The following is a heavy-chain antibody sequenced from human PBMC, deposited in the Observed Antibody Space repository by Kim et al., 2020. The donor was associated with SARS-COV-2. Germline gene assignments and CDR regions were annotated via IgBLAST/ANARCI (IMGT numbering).Heavy chain of an antibody. V-gene: IGHV4-59*01. J-gene: IGHJ4*02. CDR3: ACSGVPAAMWDY. CDR2: VYYTGST. Sequence: SETLSLTCTVSGGSISSFYWSWIRQPPGKGLEWIGYVYYTGSTNYNPSLKSRVTISVDTSKNHFSLNLGSVTAADTAIYYCACSGVPAAMWDYWGQGTLVTVSS. CDR1: GGSISSFY. D-gene: IGHD2-2*01.